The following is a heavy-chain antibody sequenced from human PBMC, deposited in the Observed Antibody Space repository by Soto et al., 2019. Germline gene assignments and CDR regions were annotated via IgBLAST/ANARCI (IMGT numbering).Heavy chain of an antibody. D-gene: IGHD3-22*01. V-gene: IGHV4-38-2*02. Sequence: XETLSLNCSVSGYSMSSGSSWGWLRQPPGKGLEWIGSISHGGSTYYNPSLNSRVPLSIDMTNNHVSLILNSVTAADTAVYYCARVGPGVPYYYDSSPYTFENWFDPWGQGTLVTGSS. J-gene: IGHJ5*02. CDR1: GYSMSSGSS. CDR2: ISHGGST. CDR3: ARVGPGVPYYYDSSPYTFENWFDP.